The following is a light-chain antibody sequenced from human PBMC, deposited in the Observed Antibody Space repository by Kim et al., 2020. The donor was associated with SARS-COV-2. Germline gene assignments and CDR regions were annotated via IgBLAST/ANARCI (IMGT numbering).Light chain of an antibody. CDR2: GKN. Sequence: VAWGQRVRITCQGDSLRSYYASWYPQKPGQAPVLVIYGKNNRPSGIPDRFSGSSPGNTASLTITGAQAEDEADYYCNSRDSSGNVVFGGGTQLTVL. J-gene: IGLJ2*01. V-gene: IGLV3-19*01. CDR1: SLRSYY. CDR3: NSRDSSGNVV.